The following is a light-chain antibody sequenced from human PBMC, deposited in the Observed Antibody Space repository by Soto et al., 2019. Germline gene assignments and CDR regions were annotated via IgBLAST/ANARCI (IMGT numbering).Light chain of an antibody. CDR2: DAS. Sequence: DIQMTQSPSSLSASVGERVTIICRASQSVSTRLAWYQQKPGKAPKVLIYDASSWAGGVPSRFTGSGSGTEFTLTTNSLQPDDFATYYCQQYSVYWTFGQGTKVEIK. CDR3: QQYSVYWT. CDR1: QSVSTR. V-gene: IGKV1-5*02. J-gene: IGKJ1*01.